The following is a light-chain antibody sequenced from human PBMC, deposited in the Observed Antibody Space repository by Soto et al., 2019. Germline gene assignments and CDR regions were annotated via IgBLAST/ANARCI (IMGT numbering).Light chain of an antibody. Sequence: EIVLTQSPGTLSLSPGERATLSCRASQSVSSSYLAWYQQKPGQAPRLIIYDAVNRATGIPARFSGSGSGSDFTLIIDSLEPEDFAIYYCQQRINWPLTFGGGTRVEIK. CDR2: DAV. V-gene: IGKV3D-20*02. CDR3: QQRINWPLT. CDR1: QSVSSSY. J-gene: IGKJ4*01.